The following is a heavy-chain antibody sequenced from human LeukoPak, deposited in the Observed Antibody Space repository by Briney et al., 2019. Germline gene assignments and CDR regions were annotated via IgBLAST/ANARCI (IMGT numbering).Heavy chain of an antibody. CDR1: GFTFSNAW. V-gene: IGHV3-15*01. J-gene: IGHJ4*02. CDR3: TTDWVYEPLVY. D-gene: IGHD2/OR15-2a*01. Sequence: PGGSLRLSCAASGFTFSNAWMSWVRQAPGKGLEWVGRIKSKTDGGTTDYAAPVKGRYTISRDDSKNTLYLQMNSLKTEDTAVYYCTTDWVYEPLVYWGQGTLVTVSS. CDR2: IKSKTDGGTT.